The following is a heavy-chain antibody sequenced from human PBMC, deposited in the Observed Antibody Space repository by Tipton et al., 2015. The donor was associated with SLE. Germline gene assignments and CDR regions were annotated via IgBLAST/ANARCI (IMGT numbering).Heavy chain of an antibody. D-gene: IGHD6-19*01. Sequence: QLVQSGPEVKKPGASVKVSCKASGYTFTAYYVHWMRQAPGQGLEWMGRIDPDNGGTSYAQKFQGRVTTTRDTSITAAYMELSGLQSDDTAVYFCVSSALHSGWSYWGHGTLVTVSS. V-gene: IGHV1-2*06. CDR2: IDPDNGGT. CDR1: GYTFTAYY. J-gene: IGHJ4*01. CDR3: VSSALHSGWSY.